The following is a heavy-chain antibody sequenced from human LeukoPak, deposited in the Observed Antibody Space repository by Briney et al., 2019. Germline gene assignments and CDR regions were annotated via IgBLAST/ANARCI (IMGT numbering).Heavy chain of an antibody. Sequence: GGSLRLSCAASGFTFSSYAMSWVRQAPGKGLEWVSAISGSGGSTYYADSVKGRFPISRDNSKNTLYLQMNSLRAEDTAVYYCAKLGPHDRKLRYFDWLSDPFDYWGQGTLVTVSS. CDR2: ISGSGGST. D-gene: IGHD3-9*01. CDR1: GFTFSSYA. V-gene: IGHV3-23*01. J-gene: IGHJ4*02. CDR3: AKLGPHDRKLRYFDWLSDPFDY.